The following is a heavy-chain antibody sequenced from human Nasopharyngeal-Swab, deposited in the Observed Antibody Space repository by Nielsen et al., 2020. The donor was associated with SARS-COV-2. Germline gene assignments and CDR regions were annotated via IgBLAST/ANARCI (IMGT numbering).Heavy chain of an antibody. V-gene: IGHV4-39*07. CDR3: ARAHCGTDCYGGYWYFDL. Sequence: SETLSLTCTVSGGSISSSSYYWGWIRQPPGKGLEWIASIYYSGNTYYNPSFRSRVTMSVDRSKNEFSLKLGSMTAADTAVYSCARAHCGTDCYGGYWYFDLWGRGTLVTVSS. CDR2: IYYSGNT. D-gene: IGHD2-21*02. CDR1: GGSISSSSYY. J-gene: IGHJ2*01.